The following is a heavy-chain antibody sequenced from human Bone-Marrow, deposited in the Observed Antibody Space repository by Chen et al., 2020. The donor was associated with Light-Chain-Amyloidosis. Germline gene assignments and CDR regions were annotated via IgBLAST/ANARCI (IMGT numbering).Heavy chain of an antibody. D-gene: IGHD6-13*01. CDR1: GFTFSSYE. J-gene: IGHJ4*02. CDR2: ISSSGSTI. CDR3: ARGPIAAVFVGYFDY. V-gene: IGHV3-48*03. Sequence: EVQLVESGGGLVQPGGSLRLSCAASGFTFSSYEMNWVRQAPGKGLEWVSYISSSGSTIYYADSVKGRFTISRDNAKNSLYLQMNSLRAEDTAVYYCARGPIAAVFVGYFDYWGQGTLVTVSS.